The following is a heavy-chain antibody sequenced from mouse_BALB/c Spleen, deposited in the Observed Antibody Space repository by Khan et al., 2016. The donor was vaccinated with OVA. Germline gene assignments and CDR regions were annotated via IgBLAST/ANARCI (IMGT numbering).Heavy chain of an antibody. CDR1: GDSITSGY. CDR2: MIYTGYT. Sequence: EVQLQESGPSLVKPSQTLSLTCSVTGDSITSGYWSWIRKFPGNKLEYMGYMIYTGYTAYNPSLKSRLALTRPTSQNQYYLQLNSVTTEDTATYDCARSTDRDAFAYWGQGTRVTVSA. D-gene: IGHD2-14*01. J-gene: IGHJ3*01. V-gene: IGHV3-8*02. CDR3: ARSTDRDAFAY.